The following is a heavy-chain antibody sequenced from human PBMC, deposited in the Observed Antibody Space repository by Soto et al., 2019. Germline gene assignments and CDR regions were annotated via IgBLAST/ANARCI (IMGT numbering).Heavy chain of an antibody. CDR2: ISYDGDNE. Sequence: PGGSLRLSCAASGFSFSNYAMHWVRQAPGKGLEWLAIISYDGDNEYYADSVRGRFTISRDNSKNTLYLQTNNLRHEDTAVYFLPGIDYWGQGTLVTVSS. CDR1: GFSFSNYA. J-gene: IGHJ4*02. D-gene: IGHD6-13*01. CDR3: PGIDY. V-gene: IGHV3-30*03.